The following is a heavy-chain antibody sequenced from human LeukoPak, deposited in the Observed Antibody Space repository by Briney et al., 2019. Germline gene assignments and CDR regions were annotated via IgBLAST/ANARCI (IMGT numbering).Heavy chain of an antibody. CDR3: ARGGDSSGYYPADAFDI. D-gene: IGHD3-22*01. J-gene: IGHJ3*02. V-gene: IGHV1-18*01. CDR2: ICAYNGNT. Sequence: GASVKVSCKASGYTFTSYGISWVRQAPGQGLEWMGWICAYNGNTNYAQKLQGRVTMTTDTSTSTAYMELRSLRSDDTAVYYCARGGDSSGYYPADAFDIWGQGTMVTVSS. CDR1: GYTFTSYG.